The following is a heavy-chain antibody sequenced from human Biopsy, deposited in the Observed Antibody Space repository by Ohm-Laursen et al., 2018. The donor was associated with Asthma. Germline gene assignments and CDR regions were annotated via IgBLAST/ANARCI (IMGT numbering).Heavy chain of an antibody. D-gene: IGHD5-12*01. V-gene: IGHV1-69*13. CDR1: GDSLGSFINYA. Sequence: VASVKVPCKASGDSLGSFINYAISWVRQAPRQGLEWMGGLIPVLGTADYAPMFEGRVTITADESTSTAYLELTSLRFEDTAVYYCARGYSGTDRIVYYYSGMEVWGQGTTVTVSS. J-gene: IGHJ6*02. CDR3: ARGYSGTDRIVYYYSGMEV. CDR2: LIPVLGTA.